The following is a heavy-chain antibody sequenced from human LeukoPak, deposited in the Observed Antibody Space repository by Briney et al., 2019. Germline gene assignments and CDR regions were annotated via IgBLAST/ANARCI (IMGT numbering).Heavy chain of an antibody. CDR3: ARDYCSSTSCLFDY. D-gene: IGHD2-2*01. V-gene: IGHV1-8*01. Sequence: ASVKVSCKASGYTFTSYDINWVRQATGQGLEWMGWMNPNSGNTGYVQKFQGRVTMTRDTSISTAYMELSRLRSDDTAVYYCARDYCSSTSCLFDYWGQGTLVTVSS. CDR1: GYTFTSYD. CDR2: MNPNSGNT. J-gene: IGHJ4*02.